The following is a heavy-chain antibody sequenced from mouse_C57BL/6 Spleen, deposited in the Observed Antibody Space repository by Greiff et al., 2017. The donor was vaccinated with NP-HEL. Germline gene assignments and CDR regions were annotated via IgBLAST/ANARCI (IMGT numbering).Heavy chain of an antibody. J-gene: IGHJ3*01. CDR2: IHPNSGST. CDR1: GYTFTSYW. Sequence: QVQLQQPGAELVKPGASVKLSCKASGYTFTSYWMHWVKQRPGQGLEWIGMIHPNSGSTNYNEKFKSKATLTVDKSSSTAYMQLSSLTSEDSAVYYCARSGYDWFAYWGQGTLVTVSA. D-gene: IGHD2-2*01. CDR3: ARSGYDWFAY. V-gene: IGHV1-64*01.